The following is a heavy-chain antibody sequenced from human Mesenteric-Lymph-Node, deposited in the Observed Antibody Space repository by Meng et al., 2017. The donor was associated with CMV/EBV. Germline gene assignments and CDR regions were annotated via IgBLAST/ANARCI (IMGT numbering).Heavy chain of an antibody. V-gene: IGHV3-74*01. CDR2: ISTDGRGA. J-gene: IGHJ5*02. CDR3: VRSYCITTGCYGWFDP. Sequence: GESLKISCAASGFTFSTYWMHWVRQAPGKGLEWVSRISTDGRGASYADSVKGRFTISRDNAKNTLYLQMNSLRDEDTATYYCVRSYCITTGCYGWFDPWGQGTLVTVSS. CDR1: GFTFSTYW. D-gene: IGHD2/OR15-2a*01.